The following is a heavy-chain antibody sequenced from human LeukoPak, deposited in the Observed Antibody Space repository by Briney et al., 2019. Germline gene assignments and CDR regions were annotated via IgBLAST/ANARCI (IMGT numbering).Heavy chain of an antibody. CDR2: IYPGDSDT. CDR1: GYTFTSYW. D-gene: IGHD3-10*01. V-gene: IGHV5-51*01. J-gene: IGHJ3*02. CDR3: AKREYYSGSGSSDAFDI. Sequence: GESLKISCKGSGYTFTSYWMAWVRQMPGKGLEWMGIIYPGDSDTTYSPSFQGQVTISADKSISTAYLQWSSLKASDTAMYYCAKREYYSGSGSSDAFDIWGQGTMVTV.